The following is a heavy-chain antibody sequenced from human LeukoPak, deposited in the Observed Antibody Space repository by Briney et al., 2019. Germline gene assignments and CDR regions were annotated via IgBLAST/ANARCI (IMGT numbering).Heavy chain of an antibody. V-gene: IGHV1-69*13. J-gene: IGHJ4*02. D-gene: IGHD5-24*01. Sequence: GASVKVSCKASGGTFSRYAISWVRQAPGQGLEWMGGIIPMFGIANYAQKFQGRVTITADESTSTAYMELSSLRSEDTAVYYCARDRPYTDGWRGFDYWGQGTLVTVSS. CDR3: ARDRPYTDGWRGFDY. CDR1: GGTFSRYA. CDR2: IIPMFGIA.